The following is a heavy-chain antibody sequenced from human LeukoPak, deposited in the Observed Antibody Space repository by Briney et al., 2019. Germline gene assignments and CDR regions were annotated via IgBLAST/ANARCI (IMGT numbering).Heavy chain of an antibody. CDR3: ARGLPYYYDSSGYYYSTDYFDY. J-gene: IGHJ4*02. Sequence: ETSETLSLTCTVSGGSISSYYWSWIRQPAGKGLEWIGRIYTSGSTNYNPSLKSRVTMSVDTSKNQFSLKLSSVTAAGTAVYYCARGLPYYYDSSGYYYSTDYFDYWGQGTLVTVSS. CDR2: IYTSGST. V-gene: IGHV4-4*07. D-gene: IGHD3-22*01. CDR1: GGSISSYY.